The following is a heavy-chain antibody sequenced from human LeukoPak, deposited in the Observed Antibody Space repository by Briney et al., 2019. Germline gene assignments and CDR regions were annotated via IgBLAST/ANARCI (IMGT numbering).Heavy chain of an antibody. V-gene: IGHV3-7*01. CDR3: VRGGRATFDA. D-gene: IGHD5-12*01. CDR1: GFDFSGYW. J-gene: IGHJ4*02. Sequence: GRSLGLSCAVSGFDFSGYWMTWVRQAPGKGLEWVATMNHEGSETYYLHSVKGRFTISRDNAENSLYLLMNGLRPEDMALYYCVRGGRATFDAWGQGTLVTVSS. CDR2: MNHEGSET.